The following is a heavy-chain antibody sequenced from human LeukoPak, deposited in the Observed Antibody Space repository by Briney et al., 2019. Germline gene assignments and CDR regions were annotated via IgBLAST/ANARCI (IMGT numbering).Heavy chain of an antibody. D-gene: IGHD4-17*01. Sequence: SVKVSCKASGGTFSSYAISWVRQAPGQGLEWMGGIIPIFGTANYAQKFQGRVTITTDESTSTAYVELSSLRSEDTAVYYCARLSVGIYGDYGDAFDIWGQGTMVTVSS. CDR2: IIPIFGTA. CDR3: ARLSVGIYGDYGDAFDI. CDR1: GGTFSSYA. J-gene: IGHJ3*02. V-gene: IGHV1-69*05.